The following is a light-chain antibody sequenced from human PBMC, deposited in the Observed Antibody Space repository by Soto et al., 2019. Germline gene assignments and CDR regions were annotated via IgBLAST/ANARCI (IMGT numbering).Light chain of an antibody. V-gene: IGKV3-11*01. Sequence: EIVLTQSPAPLSLSPGERATLSCRASQSVSSYLAWYQQKPGQAPRLLIYDASNRATGIPARFSGSGSGTDFTLTISSLEPEDFAVYCCQQRSNWPPYTFGQGTKLEIK. CDR1: QSVSSY. CDR3: QQRSNWPPYT. J-gene: IGKJ2*01. CDR2: DAS.